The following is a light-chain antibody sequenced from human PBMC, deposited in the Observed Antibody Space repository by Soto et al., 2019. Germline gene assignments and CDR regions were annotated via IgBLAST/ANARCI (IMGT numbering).Light chain of an antibody. J-gene: IGKJ2*01. CDR2: KAS. CDR1: QSISSW. Sequence: DIQMTQSPSTLSASVGDRVTITCRASQSISSWLAWYQQKPGKAPKLLIYKASSLESGVPSRFSGSGSGTEFTLTISSLQPDDFATYYCQQYNSYQYTVGQGTKVDI. V-gene: IGKV1-5*03. CDR3: QQYNSYQYT.